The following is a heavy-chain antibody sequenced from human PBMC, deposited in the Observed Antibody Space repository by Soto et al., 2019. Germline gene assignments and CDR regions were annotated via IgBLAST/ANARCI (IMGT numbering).Heavy chain of an antibody. CDR3: ARSQAVGLLDS. CDR1: GFTFATYP. Sequence: EVQLVESGGGLVEPGGSLRLSCAASGFTFATYPINWVRQAPGKGLEWVSSISRGGDYIKYADSEEGRFTISRDHAKNSLFLQMTGLRAEDTAVYYCARSQAVGLLDSWGQGTRVTVSS. CDR2: ISRGGDYI. D-gene: IGHD1-26*01. J-gene: IGHJ5*01. V-gene: IGHV3-21*01.